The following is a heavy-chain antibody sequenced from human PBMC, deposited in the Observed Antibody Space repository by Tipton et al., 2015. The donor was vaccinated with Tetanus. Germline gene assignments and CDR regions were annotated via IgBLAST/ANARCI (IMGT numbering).Heavy chain of an antibody. D-gene: IGHD6-19*01. Sequence: SLRLSCAASGFTFDDYAMHWVRQAPGKGLEWVSGISWNSGSIGYADSVKGRVTISRDNAKNSLYLQMNSLRAEDTALYYCAKKVPYSSGWFDAFDIWGQGTMVSVSS. J-gene: IGHJ3*02. CDR2: ISWNSGSI. CDR1: GFTFDDYA. V-gene: IGHV3-9*01. CDR3: AKKVPYSSGWFDAFDI.